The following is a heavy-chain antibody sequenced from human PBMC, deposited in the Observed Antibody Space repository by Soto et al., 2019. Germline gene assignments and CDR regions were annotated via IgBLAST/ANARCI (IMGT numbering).Heavy chain of an antibody. CDR3: ARAYYDSSGYYPL. V-gene: IGHV1-69*02. D-gene: IGHD3-22*01. CDR2: IIPILGIA. J-gene: IGHJ4*02. CDR1: EGTFSSYT. Sequence: QVQLVQSGAEVKKPGSSVKVSCKASEGTFSSYTISWVRQAPGQGLEWMGRIIPILGIANYAQKFQGRVTITADKSTSTAYMELSSLRSEDTAVYYCARAYYDSSGYYPLWGQGTLVTVSS.